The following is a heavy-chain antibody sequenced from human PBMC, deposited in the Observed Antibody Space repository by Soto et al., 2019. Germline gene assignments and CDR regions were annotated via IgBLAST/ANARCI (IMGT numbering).Heavy chain of an antibody. Sequence: EVPLLESGGGLVQPGGSLRLSCAASGFTFSSYAMTWVRQAPGKGLEWVSSMSASGSSTYYAESVKGRFTVSRDNXKNSLYLQVHSLSSEGTALNYWAKSGGVTLYHFDSWGQGNMVTVSS. CDR3: AKSGGVTLYHFDS. CDR1: GFTFSSYA. V-gene: IGHV3-23*01. D-gene: IGHD2-21*02. J-gene: IGHJ4*02. CDR2: MSASGSST.